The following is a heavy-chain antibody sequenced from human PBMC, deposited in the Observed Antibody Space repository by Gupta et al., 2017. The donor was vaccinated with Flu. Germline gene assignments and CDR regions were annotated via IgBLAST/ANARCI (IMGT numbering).Heavy chain of an antibody. V-gene: IGHV4-38-2*01. CDR1: GYSISSGYF. D-gene: IGHD5-12*01. Sequence: QVHLQESGPGQVTPSETLSLTCAVSGYSISSGYFWGWVRQPPGKALEWIGTIHQRGYTYFNPSLNSRVTMSVDTSKNDLSLNLKSVTAADTAVYYCARGTYGGHGEGFDYWGQGTLVTVSS. CDR2: IHQRGYT. J-gene: IGHJ4*02. CDR3: ARGTYGGHGEGFDY.